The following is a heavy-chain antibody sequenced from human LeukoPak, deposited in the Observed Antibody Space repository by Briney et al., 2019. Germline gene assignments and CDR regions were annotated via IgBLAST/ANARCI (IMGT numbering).Heavy chain of an antibody. CDR1: GFTFSSYS. CDR2: ISSSSSYI. CDR3: ARDQGSTLVDFGYYYYMDV. Sequence: PGGSLRLSCAASGFTFSSYSMNWVRHAPGKGLEWVSSISSSSSYIYYADSVKGRFTISRDNAKNSLYLQMNSLRAEDTAVYYCARDQGSTLVDFGYYYYMDVWGKGTTVTVSS. V-gene: IGHV3-21*01. J-gene: IGHJ6*03. D-gene: IGHD3-10*01.